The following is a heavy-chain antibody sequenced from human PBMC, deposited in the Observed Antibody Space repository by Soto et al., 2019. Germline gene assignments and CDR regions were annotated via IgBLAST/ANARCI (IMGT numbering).Heavy chain of an antibody. CDR2: IYYSGST. CDR3: ARDKGIAAAGFYYYYGMDV. V-gene: IGHV4-59*01. Sequence: SETLSLTCAVYGGSFSGYYWSWIRQPPGKGLEWIGYIYYSGSTNYNPSLKSRVTISVDTSKNQFSLKLSSVTAADTAVYYCARDKGIAAAGFYYYYGMDVWGQGTTVTVSS. CDR1: GGSFSGYY. J-gene: IGHJ6*02. D-gene: IGHD6-13*01.